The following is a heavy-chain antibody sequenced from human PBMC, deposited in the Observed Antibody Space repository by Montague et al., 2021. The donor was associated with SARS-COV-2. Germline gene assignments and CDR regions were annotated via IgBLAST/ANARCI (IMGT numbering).Heavy chain of an antibody. Sequence: VKPTQTLTLTCTFSGFSLSTNGVGVGWIRQPPGNALEWLALLYLDGDKRYSPSLMSRLTISRVTSKNQVVLTMTNMNPVDTATYYCAHRREDATLITEWFDPWGQGTMVTVSS. CDR1: GFSLSTNGVG. D-gene: IGHD3-16*01. CDR3: AHRREDATLITEWFDP. J-gene: IGHJ5*02. V-gene: IGHV2-5*02. CDR2: LYLDGDK.